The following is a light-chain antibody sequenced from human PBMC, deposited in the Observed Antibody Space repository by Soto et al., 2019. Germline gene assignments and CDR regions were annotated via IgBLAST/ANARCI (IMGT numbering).Light chain of an antibody. CDR2: GAS. CDR3: QQYGSSPWT. J-gene: IGKJ1*01. Sequence: ESVLTQSPGTLSLSPGERATLSCRASQSVSSSYLAWYQQKPGQAPRLLIYGASSRAIGIPDRFSGSGSGTDFTLTISRLEPEDFAVYYCQQYGSSPWTFGQGTKVDIK. V-gene: IGKV3-20*01. CDR1: QSVSSSY.